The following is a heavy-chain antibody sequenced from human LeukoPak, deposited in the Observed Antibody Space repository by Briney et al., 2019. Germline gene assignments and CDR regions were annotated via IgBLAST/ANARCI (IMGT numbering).Heavy chain of an antibody. D-gene: IGHD6-19*01. CDR1: GFTFDDFA. V-gene: IGHV3-9*01. Sequence: QPGRSLRLSCAASGFTFDDFALHWVRQAPGKGLEWVSGISWNSGIINYADSVKGRFTISRDNAKNSLYLQMNSLRPEDTAFYYCAKDPGSSGSRYFHRWGQGTLFTVSS. CDR3: AKDPGSSGSRYFHR. J-gene: IGHJ1*01. CDR2: ISWNSGII.